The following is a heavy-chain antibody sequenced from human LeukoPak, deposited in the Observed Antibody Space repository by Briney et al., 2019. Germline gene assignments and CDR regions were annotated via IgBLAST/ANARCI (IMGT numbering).Heavy chain of an antibody. CDR2: IYYSGST. Sequence: SETLSLTCTVSGGSISSGGYYWSWIRQHPGKGLEWIGYIYYSGSTYYNPSLKSRVTISVDTSKNQFSLKLSSVTAADTAVYYCARGGRYCSGGSCYSPLVFDYWGQGTLVTVSS. CDR1: GGSISSGGYY. D-gene: IGHD2-15*01. V-gene: IGHV4-31*03. J-gene: IGHJ4*02. CDR3: ARGGRYCSGGSCYSPLVFDY.